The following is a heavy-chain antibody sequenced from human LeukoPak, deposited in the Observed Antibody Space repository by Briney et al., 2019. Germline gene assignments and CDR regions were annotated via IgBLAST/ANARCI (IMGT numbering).Heavy chain of an antibody. CDR1: GYTFTSYD. D-gene: IGHD3-22*01. J-gene: IGHJ5*02. V-gene: IGHV1-2*06. CDR2: INPNSGGT. Sequence: ASVKVSCKASGYTFTSYDINWVRQATGQGLEWMGRINPNSGGTNYAQKFQGRVTMTRDTSISTAYVELSRLRSDDTAVYYCARGVLAGYDSSGYRFYNLFDPWGQGTLVTVSS. CDR3: ARGVLAGYDSSGYRFYNLFDP.